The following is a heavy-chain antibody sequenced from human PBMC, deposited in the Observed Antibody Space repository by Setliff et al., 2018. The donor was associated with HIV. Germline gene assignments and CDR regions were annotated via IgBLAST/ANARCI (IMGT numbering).Heavy chain of an antibody. V-gene: IGHV4-34*01. CDR3: ARGAIAVAATTSFQH. D-gene: IGHD6-19*01. J-gene: IGHJ1*01. Sequence: PSETLSLTCAGFGGSFTGYYWSWIRQPPGKGLEWIGEINLSGRTHYNPSLKSRLTISVDTSKDQISLKLRSVTVADTAVYYCARGAIAVAATTSFQHWGQGTQVTVSS. CDR1: GGSFTGYY. CDR2: INLSGRT.